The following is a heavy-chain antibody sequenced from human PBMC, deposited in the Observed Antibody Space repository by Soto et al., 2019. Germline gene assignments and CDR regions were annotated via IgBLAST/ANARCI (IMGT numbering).Heavy chain of an antibody. CDR3: PRVPIAAAGDSYFDY. V-gene: IGHV3-11*01. D-gene: IGHD6-13*01. CDR1: GFTFSDYY. J-gene: IGHJ4*02. Sequence: GGSLRLSCAASGFTFSDYYMSWIRQAPGKGLEWVSYISSSGSTIYYADSVKGRFTISRDNAKNSLYLQMNSLRAEDTAVYYCPRVPIAAAGDSYFDYWGQGTLVTVSS. CDR2: ISSSGSTI.